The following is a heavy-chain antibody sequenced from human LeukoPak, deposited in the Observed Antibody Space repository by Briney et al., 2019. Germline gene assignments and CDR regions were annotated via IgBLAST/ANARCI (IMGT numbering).Heavy chain of an antibody. D-gene: IGHD1-26*01. CDR3: ARISLGAIWGYYYGMDV. Sequence: ASVKVSCKASGYTFTSYAIHWVRQAPGQRLEWMGWISAGNGNTKYSQNFQGRVTITADESTSTAYMELSSLRSEDTAVFYCARISLGAIWGYYYGMDVWGQGTTVTVSS. J-gene: IGHJ6*02. V-gene: IGHV1-3*01. CDR2: ISAGNGNT. CDR1: GYTFTSYA.